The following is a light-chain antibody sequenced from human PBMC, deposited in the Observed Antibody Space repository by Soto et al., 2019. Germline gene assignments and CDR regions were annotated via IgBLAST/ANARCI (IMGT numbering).Light chain of an antibody. CDR2: GAS. V-gene: IGKV3-11*01. Sequence: EIVLTQSPATLSLSPGERATLSCRASQSVASYLAWYQQKPGQAPSLLIYGASNRATGIPARFSGSGSGTDFTLTISSLEPEDFAVYYGQQRSDWPITFGQGTRLEIK. CDR3: QQRSDWPIT. J-gene: IGKJ5*01. CDR1: QSVASY.